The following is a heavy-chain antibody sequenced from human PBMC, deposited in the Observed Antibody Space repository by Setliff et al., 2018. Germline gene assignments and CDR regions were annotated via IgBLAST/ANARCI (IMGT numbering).Heavy chain of an antibody. J-gene: IGHJ4*02. D-gene: IGHD5-12*01. CDR1: GYTFSAYW. CDR3: AKVPNSGGYAGPFDF. Sequence: GESLKISCQASGYTFSAYWIGWVRQMPGKGLEWMGIVYPGDSETKYGPSFQGRFIISRDNSKNTLYLQMNSLSAEDTAVYYCAKVPNSGGYAGPFDFWGQGILVTVSS. V-gene: IGHV5-51*01. CDR2: VYPGDSET.